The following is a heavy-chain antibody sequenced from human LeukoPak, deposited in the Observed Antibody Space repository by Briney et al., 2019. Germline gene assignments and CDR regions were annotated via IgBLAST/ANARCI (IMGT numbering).Heavy chain of an antibody. J-gene: IGHJ4*02. Sequence: PGGSLRLSCAASGVTFSSYAMSWVRQAPGKGLEWVSAISGSGGSTYYADSVKGRFTISRDNSKNTLYLQMNSLRAEDTAVYYCAKDIRWYYYDSSGYFDYWGQGTLVTVSS. D-gene: IGHD3-22*01. CDR1: GVTFSSYA. CDR2: ISGSGGST. V-gene: IGHV3-23*01. CDR3: AKDIRWYYYDSSGYFDY.